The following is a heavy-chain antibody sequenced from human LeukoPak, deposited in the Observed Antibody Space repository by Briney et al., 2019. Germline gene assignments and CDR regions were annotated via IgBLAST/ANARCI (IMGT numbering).Heavy chain of an antibody. Sequence: ASVKVSCKASGYTFTGYYMHWVRQAPGQGLEWMGRINPNSGGTNYAQKFQGRVTMTRDTSISTAYMELSWLRSDDTAVYYCARIAAAGKNWFDPWGQGTLVTVSS. J-gene: IGHJ5*02. D-gene: IGHD6-13*01. CDR2: INPNSGGT. CDR1: GYTFTGYY. V-gene: IGHV1-2*06. CDR3: ARIAAAGKNWFDP.